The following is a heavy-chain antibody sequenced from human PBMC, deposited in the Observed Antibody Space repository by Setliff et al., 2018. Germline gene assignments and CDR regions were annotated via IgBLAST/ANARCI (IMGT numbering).Heavy chain of an antibody. Sequence: PGGSLRLSCVASVFVVMNNEMSWVRQAPGKGLEWVSVTYSNGATNYADSVKGRFIISRDNSKNTLYLQMNSLRGEDTALYYCRLWFGETSRDYWGQGTLVTVSS. V-gene: IGHV3-53*01. D-gene: IGHD3-10*01. CDR2: TYSNGAT. CDR1: VFVVMNNE. CDR3: RLWFGETSRDY. J-gene: IGHJ4*02.